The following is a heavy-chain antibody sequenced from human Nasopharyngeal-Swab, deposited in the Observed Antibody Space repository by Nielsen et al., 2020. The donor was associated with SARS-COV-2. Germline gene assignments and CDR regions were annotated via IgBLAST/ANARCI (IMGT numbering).Heavy chain of an antibody. D-gene: IGHD3-10*01. V-gene: IGHV1-46*01. CDR3: ARDLKGQIIYYYYGMDV. J-gene: IGHJ6*02. CDR2: INPSGGST. Sequence: ASVKVSCKASGYTFTSYYMNWVRQAPGQGLEWMGIINPSGGSTSYAQKFQGRVTMTRDTSTSTVYMELSSLRSEDTAVYYCARDLKGQIIYYYYGMDVWGQGTTVTVSS. CDR1: GYTFTSYY.